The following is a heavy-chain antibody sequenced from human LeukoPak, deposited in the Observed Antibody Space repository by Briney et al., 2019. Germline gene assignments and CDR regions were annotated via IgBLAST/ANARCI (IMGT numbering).Heavy chain of an antibody. CDR1: GGTFSSYA. CDR3: ARDPRYCSGGSCYLEYFQH. D-gene: IGHD2-15*01. CDR2: IIPIFGTA. Sequence: ASVKVSCKASGGTFSSYAISWVGQAPGQGLEWMGGIIPIFGTANYAQKFQGRVTITADESTSTAYMELSSLRSEDTAVYYCARDPRYCSGGSCYLEYFQHWGQGTLVTVSS. J-gene: IGHJ1*01. V-gene: IGHV1-69*13.